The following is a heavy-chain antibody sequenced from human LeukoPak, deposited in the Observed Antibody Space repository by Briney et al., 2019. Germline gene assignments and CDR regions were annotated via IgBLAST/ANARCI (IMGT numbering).Heavy chain of an antibody. D-gene: IGHD3-10*01. V-gene: IGHV4-38-2*02. Sequence: SETLSLTCTVSGYSISSGYYWNWIRQPPGKGLEWIGGINHSGNTNYNPSLKSRVTISVDTSKNQFSLKLSSVTAADTAVYYCARGGYGSGWDYMDVWGKGTTVTVSS. J-gene: IGHJ6*03. CDR3: ARGGYGSGWDYMDV. CDR1: GYSISSGYY. CDR2: INHSGNT.